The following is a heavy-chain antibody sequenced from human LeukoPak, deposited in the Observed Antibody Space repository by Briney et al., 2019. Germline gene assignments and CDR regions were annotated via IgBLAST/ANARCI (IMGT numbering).Heavy chain of an antibody. CDR1: GGSFSGYY. Sequence: SETLSLTCAVYGGSFSGYYWSWIRQPPGKGLEWIGEINHSGGTNYNPSLKSRVTISVDTSKNQFSLKLSSVTAAGTAVYYCARATDLGFDYWGQGTLVTVSS. CDR3: ARATDLGFDY. D-gene: IGHD3-16*01. J-gene: IGHJ4*02. V-gene: IGHV4-34*01. CDR2: INHSGGT.